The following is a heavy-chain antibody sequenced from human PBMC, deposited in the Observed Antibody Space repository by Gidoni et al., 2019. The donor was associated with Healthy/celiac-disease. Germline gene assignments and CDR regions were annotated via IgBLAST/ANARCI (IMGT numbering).Heavy chain of an antibody. J-gene: IGHJ4*02. CDR3: AREGRIDPKYCSSTSCYLGSIYDY. Sequence: QVQLQESGPGLVKPSQTLSLTCTVSGGSISSGDYYWSWIRQPPGKGLEWIGYIYYSGSTYYNPSLKSRVTISVDTSKNQFSLKLSSVTAADTAVYYCAREGRIDPKYCSSTSCYLGSIYDYWGQGTLVTVSS. D-gene: IGHD2-2*01. V-gene: IGHV4-30-4*01. CDR2: IYYSGST. CDR1: GGSISSGDYY.